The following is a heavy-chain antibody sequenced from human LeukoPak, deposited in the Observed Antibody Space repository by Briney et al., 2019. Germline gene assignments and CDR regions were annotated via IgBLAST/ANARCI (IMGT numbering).Heavy chain of an antibody. V-gene: IGHV1-69*13. J-gene: IGHJ4*02. CDR3: ARGGSVTSATSFDY. CDR2: IIPIFGTA. Sequence: SAKVSCKASGGTFSSYAISWVRQAPGQGLEWMGGIIPIFGTANYAQKFQGRVTITADESTSTAYMELSSLRSEDTAVYYCARGGSVTSATSFDYWGQGTLVTVSS. CDR1: GGTFSSYA. D-gene: IGHD3-10*01.